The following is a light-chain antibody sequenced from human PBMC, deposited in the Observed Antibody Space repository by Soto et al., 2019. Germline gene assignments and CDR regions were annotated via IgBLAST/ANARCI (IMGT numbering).Light chain of an antibody. CDR3: QQYDNVPHT. CDR1: QDITND. Sequence: DIQMTQSPSSLSASVGDRVTITCQASQDITNDLNWYQQKPGKAPKVLIYEASNLKTGVPSRFSGSGSGTDFTFTISSLQPEDIATYFCQQYDNVPHTFGGGTKVEIK. J-gene: IGKJ4*01. V-gene: IGKV1-33*01. CDR2: EAS.